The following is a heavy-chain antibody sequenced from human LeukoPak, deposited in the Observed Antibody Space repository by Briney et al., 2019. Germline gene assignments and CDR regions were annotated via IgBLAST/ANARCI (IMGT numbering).Heavy chain of an antibody. CDR2: IYYSGST. CDR1: GGSISSGGYY. CDR3: AREVERRLDY. Sequence: TLSLTCTVSGGSISSGGYYWSWIRQHPGKGLEWIGYIYYSGSTYYNPSLKSRVTISVDTSKNQFSLKLSSVTAADTAVYYCAREVERRLDYWGQGTLVTVSS. J-gene: IGHJ4*02. D-gene: IGHD1-1*01. V-gene: IGHV4-31*03.